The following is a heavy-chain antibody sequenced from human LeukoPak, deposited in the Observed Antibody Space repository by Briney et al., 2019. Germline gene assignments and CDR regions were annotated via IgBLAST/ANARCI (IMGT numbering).Heavy chain of an antibody. CDR2: MNPNSGNT. Sequence: GASVKVSCKASGYTFTSYDINWVRQATGQGLDWMGWMNPNSGNTGYAQKFQGRVTMTRNTSISTAYMELSSLRSEDTAVYYCARGGGSGSYYKRDWFDPWGQGTLVTVSS. V-gene: IGHV1-8*01. CDR3: ARGGGSGSYYKRDWFDP. CDR1: GYTFTSYD. D-gene: IGHD3-10*01. J-gene: IGHJ5*02.